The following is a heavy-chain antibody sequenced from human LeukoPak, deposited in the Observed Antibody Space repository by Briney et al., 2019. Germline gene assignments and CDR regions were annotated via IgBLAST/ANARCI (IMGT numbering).Heavy chain of an antibody. CDR3: ARWWRIGYGDYGYFDY. Sequence: ASVKVSCKASGYTFTGYYMHWVRQAPGQGLEWMGWINPNSGGTNYAQKFQGRVTMNRDTSISTAYMELSRLRSDDTAVYYCARWWRIGYGDYGYFDYWGQGTLVTVSS. CDR1: GYTFTGYY. V-gene: IGHV1-2*02. CDR2: INPNSGGT. D-gene: IGHD4-17*01. J-gene: IGHJ4*02.